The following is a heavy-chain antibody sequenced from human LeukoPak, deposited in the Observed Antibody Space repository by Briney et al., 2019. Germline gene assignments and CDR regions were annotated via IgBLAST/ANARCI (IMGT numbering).Heavy chain of an antibody. D-gene: IGHD6-13*01. CDR1: GYTFTGYY. CDR3: ARDLEGGAAAGTPY. J-gene: IGHJ4*02. V-gene: IGHV1-2*06. CDR2: INPNSGGT. Sequence: ASVKVSCKASGYTFTGYYMHWVRQTPGQGVEWMGRINPNSGGTNYAQKFQGRVTMTRDTSISTAYMELSRLRSDDTAVYYCARDLEGGAAAGTPYWGQGTLVTVSS.